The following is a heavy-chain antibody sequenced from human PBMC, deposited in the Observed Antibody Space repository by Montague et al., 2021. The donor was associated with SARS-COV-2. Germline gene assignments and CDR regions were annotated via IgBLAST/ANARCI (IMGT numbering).Heavy chain of an antibody. CDR1: GGSITRNYY. Sequence: SETLSLTCTVSGGSITRNYYWGWIRQPPGKGLEWVGNIYYSGTTFINPSLESRVTISVDASKNQFSLNLTSVTAADTAVYYCARPLVRGVPKAFDIWGQGAFGIVSS. J-gene: IGHJ3*02. CDR2: IYYSGTT. D-gene: IGHD3-10*01. V-gene: IGHV4-39*01. CDR3: ARPLVRGVPKAFDI.